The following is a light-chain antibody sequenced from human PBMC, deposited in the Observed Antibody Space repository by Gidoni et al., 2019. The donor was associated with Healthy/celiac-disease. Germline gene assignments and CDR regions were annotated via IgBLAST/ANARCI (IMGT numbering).Light chain of an antibody. Sequence: DIQMTQSPSTLSASVGDRVTITCRASPSISSWLAWYQQKPGKAPKLLIYKASSLESGVPSRFSGSGSGTEFTLTISSLQPDDFATYYCQQYNSPTFGQGTKVEIK. CDR1: PSISSW. V-gene: IGKV1-5*03. CDR2: KAS. CDR3: QQYNSPT. J-gene: IGKJ1*01.